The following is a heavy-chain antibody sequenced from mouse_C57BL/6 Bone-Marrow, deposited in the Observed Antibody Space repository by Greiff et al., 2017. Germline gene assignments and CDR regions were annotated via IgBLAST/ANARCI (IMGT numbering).Heavy chain of an antibody. CDR1: GFTFSDYG. J-gene: IGHJ4*01. CDR3: ARNGDGDYAVDY. CDR2: ISSGSSTS. D-gene: IGHD2-3*01. V-gene: IGHV5-17*01. Sequence: EVKLVESGGGLVKPGGSLKLSCAASGFTFSDYGMHWVRQAPEKGLEWVAYISSGSSTSYYADTVKGRFTISRDNAKNTLFLQMTRLRSEDTAMYYCARNGDGDYAVDYWGQGTSVTVSS.